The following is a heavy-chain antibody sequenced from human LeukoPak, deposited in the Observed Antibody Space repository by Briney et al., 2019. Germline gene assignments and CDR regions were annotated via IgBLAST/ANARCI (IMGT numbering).Heavy chain of an antibody. J-gene: IGHJ4*02. V-gene: IGHV1-18*01. Sequence: RASVKVSCKASGGTFSSYAISWVQQAPGQGLEWMGWISAYNGNTNYAQKLQGRVTMTTDTSTSTAYMELRSLRSDDTAVYYCARDRITMVRGAPRYWGQGTLVTVSS. D-gene: IGHD3-10*01. CDR3: ARDRITMVRGAPRY. CDR1: GGTFSSYA. CDR2: ISAYNGNT.